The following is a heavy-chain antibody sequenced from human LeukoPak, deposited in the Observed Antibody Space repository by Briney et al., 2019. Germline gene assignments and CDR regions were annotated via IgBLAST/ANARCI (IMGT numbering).Heavy chain of an antibody. D-gene: IGHD5-18*01. CDR3: AKDPSGDSFGSYGMDV. J-gene: IGHJ6*02. Sequence: GGTLRLSCAASGFTFSSYDMHWVRQAPGKGLEWVAVISYDGSNKYYAASVKVRFTISRDNSKNTLYLQMNSRRPEDTAVYYCAKDPSGDSFGSYGMDVWGQGTTVTVSS. CDR2: ISYDGSNK. CDR1: GFTFSSYD. V-gene: IGHV3-30*18.